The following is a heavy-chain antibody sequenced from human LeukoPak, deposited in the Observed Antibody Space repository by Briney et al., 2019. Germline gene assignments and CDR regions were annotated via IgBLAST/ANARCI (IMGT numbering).Heavy chain of an antibody. CDR2: MNPNSGNT. CDR1: GYTFTSYD. J-gene: IGHJ5*02. V-gene: IGHV1-8*01. Sequence: ASVKVSCKASGYTFTSYDINWVRQATGQGLEWMGWMNPNSGNTGYAQKFQGRVTMTRNTSISTAYMELSRLRSDDTAVYYCARDGYYCSGGSCYSYGNWFDPWGQGTLVTVSS. D-gene: IGHD2-15*01. CDR3: ARDGYYCSGGSCYSYGNWFDP.